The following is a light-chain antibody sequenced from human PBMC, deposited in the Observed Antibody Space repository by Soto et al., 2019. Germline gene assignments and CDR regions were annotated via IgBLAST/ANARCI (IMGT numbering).Light chain of an antibody. CDR2: DVS. Sequence: QSALTQPASVSGSPGQSITISCTGTNSDVGGYDYVSRYQQHPGKAPKLMIYDVSSRPSGVSNRFSGSKSGNTASLTLSGLPAEEEADYYCSSYSSSSTPVFGGGTKLTVL. CDR1: NSDVGGYDY. V-gene: IGLV2-14*03. CDR3: SSYSSSSTPV. J-gene: IGLJ2*01.